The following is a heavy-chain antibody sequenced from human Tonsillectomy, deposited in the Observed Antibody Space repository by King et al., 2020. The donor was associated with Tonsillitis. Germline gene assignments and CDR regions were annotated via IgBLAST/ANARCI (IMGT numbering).Heavy chain of an antibody. V-gene: IGHV2-5*01. D-gene: IGHD3-10*01. J-gene: IGHJ5*01. Sequence: ITLKESGPTLVNPTQTLTLTCTFSGFSLSTGVVAVAWVRQPPGKALEWLALMYSTDEKQYNAALKSRLTVVKDTSKNQVFLTVTDMDPVDTATYYCARRRSGYSSFDSWGQGILVAVSS. CDR3: ARRRSGYSSFDS. CDR2: MYSTDEK. CDR1: GFSLSTGVVA.